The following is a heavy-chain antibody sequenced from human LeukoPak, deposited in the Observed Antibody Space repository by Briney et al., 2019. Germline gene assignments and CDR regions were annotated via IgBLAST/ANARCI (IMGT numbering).Heavy chain of an antibody. CDR3: ARGSVNYCSSTSCSGAFYI. D-gene: IGHD2-2*01. J-gene: IGHJ3*02. CDR1: GGSFSGYY. V-gene: IGHV4-34*01. CDR2: INHSEST. Sequence: SETLSLTCAVYGGSFSGYYWSWIRQPPGKGLEWIGEINHSESTNYNPSLKSRVTISVDTSKNQFSLQLSSVTAADTAVYYCARGSVNYCSSTSCSGAFYIWGQGTMVTVSP.